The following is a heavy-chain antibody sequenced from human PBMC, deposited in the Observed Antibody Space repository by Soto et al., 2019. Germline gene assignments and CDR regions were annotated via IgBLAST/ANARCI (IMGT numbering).Heavy chain of an antibody. Sequence: GESLKISCAASGFTFDDYGMSWVRQAPGKGLEWVSGINWNGGSTGYADSVKGRFTISRDNAKNSLYLQMNSLRAEDTALYHCAREFMGVGATDYWGQGTLVTVSS. D-gene: IGHD1-26*01. CDR2: INWNGGST. J-gene: IGHJ4*02. CDR1: GFTFDDYG. V-gene: IGHV3-20*01. CDR3: AREFMGVGATDY.